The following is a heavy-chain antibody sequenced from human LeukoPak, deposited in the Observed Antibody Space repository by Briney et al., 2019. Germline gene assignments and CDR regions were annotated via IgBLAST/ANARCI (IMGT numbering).Heavy chain of an antibody. J-gene: IGHJ4*02. V-gene: IGHV3-64D*06. CDR1: GFIFSTYV. Sequence: GGSLRLSCSVSGFIFSTYVMHWDRQAPGKGLEYVSAISSNGDNTYYADSVKGRFTISRDNSKNTLYLQMSSLRADDTAVYYCVRGTGYWGQGTLVTVSS. CDR2: ISSNGDNT. CDR3: VRGTGY.